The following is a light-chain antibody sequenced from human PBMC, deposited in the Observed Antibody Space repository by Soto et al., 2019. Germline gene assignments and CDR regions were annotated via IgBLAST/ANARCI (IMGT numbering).Light chain of an antibody. CDR3: QYYGSSGT. CDR2: GAS. V-gene: IGKV3-20*01. CDR1: QSVDSSY. J-gene: IGKJ1*01. Sequence: EIVLTQSPGTLSLSPGERATLSCRASQSVDSSYLAWYQQKPGQAPRLLIYGASSRATVIPDRFSGSTSGTDFTLTISRLEPEDFAVYYCQYYGSSGTFGQGTKVDIK.